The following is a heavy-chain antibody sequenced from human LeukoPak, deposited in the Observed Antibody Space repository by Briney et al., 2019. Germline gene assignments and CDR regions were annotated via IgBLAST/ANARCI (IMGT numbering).Heavy chain of an antibody. CDR3: ARRRKYYDFWRGYYDDY. CDR2: IYSSGST. CDR1: SGSISSGSYY. Sequence: SQTLSLTCTVSSGSISSGSYYWSWIRQPAGKGLEWIGRIYSSGSTKYNPSLKSRVTISVDTSKNQFSLKLSSVTAADTAVYYCARRRKYYDFWRGYYDDYWGQGTLVTVSS. J-gene: IGHJ4*02. V-gene: IGHV4-61*02. D-gene: IGHD3-3*01.